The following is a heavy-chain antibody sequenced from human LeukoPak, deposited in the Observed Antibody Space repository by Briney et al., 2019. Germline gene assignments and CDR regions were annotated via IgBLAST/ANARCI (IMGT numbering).Heavy chain of an antibody. V-gene: IGHV3-30*18. CDR2: ISYDGSNK. Sequence: GGSLRLSCAASGFPFSSYGMHWVRPAPGKGLEWVAVISYDGSNKYYADSVKGRFTISRDNSKNTLYLQMNSLRAEDTAVYYCAKDQGNWDLDYWGQGTLVTVSS. CDR3: AKDQGNWDLDY. D-gene: IGHD7-27*01. CDR1: GFPFSSYG. J-gene: IGHJ4*02.